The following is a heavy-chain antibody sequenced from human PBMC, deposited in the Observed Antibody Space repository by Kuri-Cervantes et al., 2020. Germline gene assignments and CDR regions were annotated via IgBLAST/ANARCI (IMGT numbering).Heavy chain of an antibody. CDR2: MNPNSGNT. V-gene: IGHV1-8*01. Sequence: ASVKVSCKASGYTFTSFDINWVRQATGQGFEWMGWMNPNSGNTGYAQKFQGRVTITADKSTSTAYMGLSSLRSEDTAVYYCARCYGDYGLDWFDPWGQGTLVTVSS. D-gene: IGHD4-17*01. CDR3: ARCYGDYGLDWFDP. CDR1: GYTFTSFD. J-gene: IGHJ5*02.